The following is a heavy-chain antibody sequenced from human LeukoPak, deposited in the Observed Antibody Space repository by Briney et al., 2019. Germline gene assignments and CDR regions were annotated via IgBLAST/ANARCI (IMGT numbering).Heavy chain of an antibody. V-gene: IGHV4-38-2*01. CDR3: ARLGGDGYNRDFDY. D-gene: IGHD5-24*01. Sequence: PSETLSLTCAVSGYSISSGYYWGWIRQPPGKGLEWIGSIYHSGSTYYNPSLKSRVTISVDPSKNQFSLKLSSVTAADTAVYYCARLGGDGYNRDFDYWGQGTLVTVSS. CDR2: IYHSGST. J-gene: IGHJ4*02. CDR1: GYSISSGYY.